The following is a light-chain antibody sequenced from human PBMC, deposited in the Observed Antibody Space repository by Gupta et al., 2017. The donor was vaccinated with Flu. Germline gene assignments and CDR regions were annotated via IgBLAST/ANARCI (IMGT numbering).Light chain of an antibody. Sequence: SYELPQPPPLSVSPGHTASITCSGDKLGYKYASWYQQKPGQSPVLVIYQDTKRPSGIPERFSGSNSGNTATLTIGGTQAMDEVDYYCHAWDSSTGVFGGGTKLTVL. CDR3: HAWDSSTGV. CDR2: QDT. CDR1: KLGYKY. V-gene: IGLV3-1*01. J-gene: IGLJ3*02.